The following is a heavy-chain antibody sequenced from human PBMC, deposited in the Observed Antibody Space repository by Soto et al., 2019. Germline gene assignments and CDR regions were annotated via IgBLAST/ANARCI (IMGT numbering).Heavy chain of an antibody. CDR2: IDWDDVK. Sequence: SGPTLVNPTQTLTLTCTFSGFSLSTSGMCVSWIRQPPGKALEWLARIDWDDVKYYSTSLKTRLTISKDTSKNQVVLTMTNMDPVDTATYYCAREAMVRGTVDYWGQGTLVTVSS. D-gene: IGHD3-10*01. V-gene: IGHV2-70*11. J-gene: IGHJ4*02. CDR1: GFSLSTSGMC. CDR3: AREAMVRGTVDY.